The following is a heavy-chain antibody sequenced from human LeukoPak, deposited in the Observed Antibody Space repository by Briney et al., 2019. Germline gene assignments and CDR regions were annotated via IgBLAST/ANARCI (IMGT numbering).Heavy chain of an antibody. CDR2: INPSGGST. V-gene: IGHV1-46*01. J-gene: IGHJ4*02. D-gene: IGHD3-22*01. Sequence: ASVKVSCTASGYTFTSYYMHWVRQAPGQGLEWMGIINPSGGSTSYAQKFQGRVTMTRDTSTSTVYMELSSLRSEDTAVYYCARMADSSGYYRHYYFDYWGQGTLVTVSS. CDR3: ARMADSSGYYRHYYFDY. CDR1: GYTFTSYY.